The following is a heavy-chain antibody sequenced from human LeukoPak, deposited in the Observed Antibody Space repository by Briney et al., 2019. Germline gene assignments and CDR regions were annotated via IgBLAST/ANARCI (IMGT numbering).Heavy chain of an antibody. Sequence: PGRSLRLSCAASGFPFSSYGMHWVRQAPGKGLEWVAVISYDGSNKYYADSVKGRFTISRDNAKNSLYLQMNSLRAEDTAVYYCARTGTRRVDYWGQGTLVTVSS. CDR3: ARTGTRRVDY. V-gene: IGHV3-30*03. CDR2: ISYDGSNK. D-gene: IGHD1-1*01. J-gene: IGHJ4*02. CDR1: GFPFSSYG.